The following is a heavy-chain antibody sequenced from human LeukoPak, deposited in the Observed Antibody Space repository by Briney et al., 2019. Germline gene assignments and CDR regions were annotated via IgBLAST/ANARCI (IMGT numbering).Heavy chain of an antibody. J-gene: IGHJ4*02. D-gene: IGHD5-24*01. CDR3: ARGRWLQWGYYFDY. CDR1: GGSISSYY. V-gene: IGHV4-59*01. Sequence: SETLSLTCTVSGGSISSYYWSWIRQPPGKGLEWIGYIYYSGSTNYNPSLKSRVTISVDTSKNQFSLKLSSVTAADTAVYYCARGRWLQWGYYFDYWGQGTLVTVSS. CDR2: IYYSGST.